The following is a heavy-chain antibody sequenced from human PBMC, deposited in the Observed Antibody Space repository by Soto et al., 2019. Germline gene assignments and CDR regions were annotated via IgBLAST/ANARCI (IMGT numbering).Heavy chain of an antibody. V-gene: IGHV1-8*01. CDR2: MNPNSGNT. CDR3: ARDHNCSGGSCYSTAFDY. J-gene: IGHJ4*02. CDR1: GYTFTGYD. D-gene: IGHD2-15*01. Sequence: GASVKVSCKASGYTFTGYDINWVRQATGQGLEWMGWMNPNSGNTGYAQKFQGRVTMTRNTSISTAYMELSSLRSEDTAVYYCARDHNCSGGSCYSTAFDYWGQGTLVTVSS.